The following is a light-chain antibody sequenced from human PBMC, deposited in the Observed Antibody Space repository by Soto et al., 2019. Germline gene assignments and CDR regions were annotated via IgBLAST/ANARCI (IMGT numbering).Light chain of an antibody. J-gene: IGKJ5*01. V-gene: IGKV1-39*01. CDR2: DAS. CDR3: QQRSNWPIT. CDR1: QSISSY. Sequence: DIQLTKSPSSLSAYVRHRVITTCPASQSISSYLNWYQQKPGKAPKLLIYDASSLQGGVPSRFSGSGSGTDFTLTISSLEPEDFAVYYCQQRSNWPITFGQGTRPAIK.